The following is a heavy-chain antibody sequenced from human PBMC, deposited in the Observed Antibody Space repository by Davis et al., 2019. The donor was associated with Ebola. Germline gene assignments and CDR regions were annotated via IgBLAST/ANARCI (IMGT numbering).Heavy chain of an antibody. J-gene: IGHJ5*02. CDR2: INHSGST. Sequence: MPSETLSLTCAVYGRSFSGYYWSWIRQPPGKGLEWIGEINHSGSTNYNPSLKSRVTISVDTSKNQLSLKLSSATAADTAVYYCARAPDPGRSKNWFDPWGQGTLVTVSS. CDR1: GRSFSGYY. V-gene: IGHV4-34*01. D-gene: IGHD1-26*01. CDR3: ARAPDPGRSKNWFDP.